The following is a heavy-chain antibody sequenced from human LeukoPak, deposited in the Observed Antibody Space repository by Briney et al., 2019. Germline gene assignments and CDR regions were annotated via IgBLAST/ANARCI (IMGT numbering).Heavy chain of an antibody. Sequence: ASVKVSCKASGYTFTSYYMHWVRQAPGQGLEWMGIINPSGGSTSYVQKFQGRVTMTRDTSTSTVYMEPSSLRSEDTAVYYCARGGNPLYGLDCWGQGTLVTVSS. J-gene: IGHJ4*02. D-gene: IGHD1-14*01. CDR3: ARGGNPLYGLDC. V-gene: IGHV1-46*01. CDR1: GYTFTSYY. CDR2: INPSGGST.